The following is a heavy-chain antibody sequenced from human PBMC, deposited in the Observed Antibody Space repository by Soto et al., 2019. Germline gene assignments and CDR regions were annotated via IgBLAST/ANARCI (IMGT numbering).Heavy chain of an antibody. CDR2: INAGNGNT. CDR1: GYTFTSYA. CDR3: ARGLNGYLYYFDY. Sequence: QVQLVLSGAEVKKPGASVKVSCKASGYTFTSYAMHWVRQAPGQRLEWMGWINAGNGNTKYSQKFQGRVTITRDTSASTAYMELSSLRSEDTAVYYCARGLNGYLYYFDYWGQGTLVTVSS. V-gene: IGHV1-3*01. J-gene: IGHJ4*02. D-gene: IGHD5-18*01.